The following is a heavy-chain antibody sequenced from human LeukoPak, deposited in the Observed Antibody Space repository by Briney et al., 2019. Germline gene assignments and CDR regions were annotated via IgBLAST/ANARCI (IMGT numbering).Heavy chain of an antibody. Sequence: ASVKVSCKASGYKFTNYGISWVRQAPGQGLEWMGWISPYNGNTIYAQKLQGRVTMTTDTSTSTAYMELSRLRSDDTAVYYCARGHYYDSSGYYSNWGQGTLVTVSS. D-gene: IGHD3-22*01. J-gene: IGHJ4*02. CDR2: ISPYNGNT. CDR1: GYKFTNYG. CDR3: ARGHYYDSSGYYSN. V-gene: IGHV1-18*01.